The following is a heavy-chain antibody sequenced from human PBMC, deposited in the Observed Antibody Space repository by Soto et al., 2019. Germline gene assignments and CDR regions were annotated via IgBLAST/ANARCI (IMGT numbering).Heavy chain of an antibody. Sequence: EVQLVESGGGLVQPGGSLRLSCAASGFSISSYWMNWVRQAPGKGLEWVAIIRKDGSEKYYVDSVKGRSTICRDNAKNLLFLQMNSPRDDDTAVDYCAGGSGWLSDDWGRGTLVTVSS. CDR3: AGGSGWLSDD. CDR1: GFSISSYW. D-gene: IGHD6-19*01. CDR2: IRKDGSEK. V-gene: IGHV3-7*03. J-gene: IGHJ4*02.